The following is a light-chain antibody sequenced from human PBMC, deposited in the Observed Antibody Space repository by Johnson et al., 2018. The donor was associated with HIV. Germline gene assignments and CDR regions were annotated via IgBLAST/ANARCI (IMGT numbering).Light chain of an antibody. J-gene: IGLJ1*01. CDR1: SSNIGNNY. Sequence: QSVLSQPPSVSAAPGQKVTISCSGSSSNIGNNYVSWYQQLPGTAPKLLIYENNKRPSGIPDRFSGSKSGTSATLGITGLQTGDEADYYCGTWDSSLTIGAVFGPATKVAVL. V-gene: IGLV1-51*02. CDR2: ENN. CDR3: GTWDSSLTIGAV.